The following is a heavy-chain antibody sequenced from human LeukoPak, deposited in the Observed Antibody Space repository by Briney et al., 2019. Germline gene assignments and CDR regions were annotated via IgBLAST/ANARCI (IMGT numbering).Heavy chain of an antibody. V-gene: IGHV4-59*08. CDR2: IYYSGST. J-gene: IGHJ3*02. Sequence: PSETLSLTCTVSGGSISSYYWSWIRQPPGKGLEWIGYIYYSGSTNYNPSLKSRVAISVDTSKNQFSLKVTSVTAADTAVFYCARLANYDFWRGPYPHDAFDIWGQGPMVTVSS. CDR1: GGSISSYY. CDR3: ARLANYDFWRGPYPHDAFDI. D-gene: IGHD3-3*01.